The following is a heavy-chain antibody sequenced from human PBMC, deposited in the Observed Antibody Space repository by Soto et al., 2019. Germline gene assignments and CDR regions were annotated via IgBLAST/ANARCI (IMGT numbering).Heavy chain of an antibody. V-gene: IGHV3-21*01. J-gene: IGHJ4*02. D-gene: IGHD2-15*01. CDR2: ITSSSSYI. CDR3: ARYCSGGSCYPPDY. CDR1: GFTFSSYT. Sequence: GGSLRLSCAASGFTFSSYTMNWFRQAPGKGLEWVSSITSSSSYIYYADSVKGRFTVSRDNAKNSLYLQMNSLRAEDTSVYYCARYCSGGSCYPPDYWGQGXLVTVYS.